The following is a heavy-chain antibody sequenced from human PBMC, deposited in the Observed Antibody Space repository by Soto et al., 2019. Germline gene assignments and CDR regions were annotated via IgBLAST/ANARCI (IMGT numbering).Heavy chain of an antibody. J-gene: IGHJ4*02. D-gene: IGHD2-21*02. CDR1: AFTFSSYA. CDR2: VSGGGDGK. V-gene: IGHV3-23*01. Sequence: EVQLLESGGGLAQPGGSLRLSCAASAFTFSSYAMSWVRQAPGKGLEGFSAVSGGGDGKYSADSVKGRFTISRDNSKNTLYLQMNSLRAEDTAVYYCAKGRASDCPGCTQDYWGQGTLVTVSS. CDR3: AKGRASDCPGCTQDY.